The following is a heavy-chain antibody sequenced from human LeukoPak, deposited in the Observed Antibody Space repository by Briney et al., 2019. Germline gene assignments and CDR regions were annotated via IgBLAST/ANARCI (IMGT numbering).Heavy chain of an antibody. J-gene: IGHJ4*02. CDR3: AAVVAATPY. Sequence: GGSLRLSCAASGFIFSNYWMHWVRQAPRKGLVWVSRINSDGSITNYADSVKGRFTISGDNAKNTVYLEMNNLRAEDTAVYYCAAVVAATPYWGQGTLVTVSS. CDR2: INSDGSIT. V-gene: IGHV3-74*01. D-gene: IGHD5-12*01. CDR1: GFIFSNYW.